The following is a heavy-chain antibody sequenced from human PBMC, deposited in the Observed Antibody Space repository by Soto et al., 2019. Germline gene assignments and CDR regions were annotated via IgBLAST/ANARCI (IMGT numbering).Heavy chain of an antibody. J-gene: IGHJ4*02. CDR2: ISGSGGST. CDR1: GFTFSSYA. Sequence: GGSLRLSCAASGFTFSSYAMSWVRQAPGKGLEWVSAISGSGGSTYYADSVKGRFTISRDNSKNTLYLQMNSLRAEDTAVYDCAKDPGAAAGTYYFDYWGQGTLVTVSS. V-gene: IGHV3-23*01. D-gene: IGHD6-13*01. CDR3: AKDPGAAAGTYYFDY.